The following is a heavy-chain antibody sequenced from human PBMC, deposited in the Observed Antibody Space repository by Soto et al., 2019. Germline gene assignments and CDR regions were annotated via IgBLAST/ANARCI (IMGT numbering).Heavy chain of an antibody. Sequence: ASVKVSCKASGYTSTGYYMHWVRQAPGQGLEWMGWINPNSGGTNYAQKFQGRVTMTRDTSISTAYMELSRLRSDDTAVYYCARDFFPILTGYYIAYYYGMDVWGQGTTVTVSS. CDR2: INPNSGGT. D-gene: IGHD3-9*01. J-gene: IGHJ6*02. CDR1: GYTSTGYY. CDR3: ARDFFPILTGYYIAYYYGMDV. V-gene: IGHV1-2*02.